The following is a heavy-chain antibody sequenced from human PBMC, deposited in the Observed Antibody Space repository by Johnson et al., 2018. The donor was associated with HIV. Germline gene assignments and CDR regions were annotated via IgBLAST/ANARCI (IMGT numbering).Heavy chain of an antibody. CDR1: GFTFDDYG. CDR3: ARGGRKQLACDAFDI. CDR2: INWNGGST. Sequence: MMLVESGGDVVRPGGSLRISCAASGFTFDDYGMSWVRQAPGKGLEWVSGINWNGGSTGYADSVKGRFTISRDNAKNSLYLQMNSLRAEDTALYYCARGGRKQLACDAFDIWGQGTMVTVSS. D-gene: IGHD6-6*01. V-gene: IGHV3-20*04. J-gene: IGHJ3*02.